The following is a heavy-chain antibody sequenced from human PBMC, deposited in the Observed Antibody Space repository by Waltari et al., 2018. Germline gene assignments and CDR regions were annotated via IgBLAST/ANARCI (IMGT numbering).Heavy chain of an antibody. Sequence: QVQLVQSGAEVKKPGASVKVSCKASGGTFNNHVFNWVRQAPGQGLEWMGRIIPILGQTTYSQRFQGRVTMTADKSTKTTYMGLASLRSEDTALYYCASGHSYISNSRHYGPFDLWGQGTLITVSS. CDR2: IIPILGQT. J-gene: IGHJ5*02. V-gene: IGHV1-69*09. CDR1: GGTFNNHV. CDR3: ASGHSYISNSRHYGPFDL. D-gene: IGHD3-16*01.